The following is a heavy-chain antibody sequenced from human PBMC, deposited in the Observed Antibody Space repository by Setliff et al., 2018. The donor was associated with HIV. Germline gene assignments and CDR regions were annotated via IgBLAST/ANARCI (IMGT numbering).Heavy chain of an antibody. CDR1: GGSISSYC. V-gene: IGHV4-59*12. D-gene: IGHD2-15*01. J-gene: IGHJ5*02. CDR3: ARDRCSGGFCNLNWFDP. Sequence: SETLSLTCTVSGGSISSYCWNWIRQSPGKGLEWIGYIFSSGSTNYNPSLRSRVTISVDTSKNQFSLRLTSVTAADTAVYYCARDRCSGGFCNLNWFDPWGQGTLVTVSS. CDR2: IFSSGST.